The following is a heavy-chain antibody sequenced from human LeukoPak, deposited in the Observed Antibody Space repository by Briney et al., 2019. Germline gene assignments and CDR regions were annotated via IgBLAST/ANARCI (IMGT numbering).Heavy chain of an antibody. D-gene: IGHD3-10*01. Sequence: ESSQTLSLTCTVSGGSISSGGYYWSWVRQLPGKGLEWIGYIYYSGSTYYNPSLKSRVMISVDTSNNQFSLKLTSVTAADTAMYYCVRLAQARGVIDYWGQGTLVTVSS. V-gene: IGHV4-31*03. CDR2: IYYSGST. CDR1: GGSISSGGYY. CDR3: VRLAQARGVIDY. J-gene: IGHJ4*02.